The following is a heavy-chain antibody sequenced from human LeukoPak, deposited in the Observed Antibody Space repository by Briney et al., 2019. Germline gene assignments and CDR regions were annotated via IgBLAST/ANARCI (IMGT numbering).Heavy chain of an antibody. CDR2: INPNSGGT. CDR3: ARERFGELFNYYYYMDV. Sequence: ASVKVSCKASGYTFTGYYMHWVRQAPGQGLEWMGRINPNSGGTNYAQKFQGRVTMTRDTSISTAYMELSRLRSDDTAVYYCARERFGELFNYYYYMDVWGKGTTVTVSS. V-gene: IGHV1-2*02. CDR1: GYTFTGYY. J-gene: IGHJ6*03. D-gene: IGHD3-10*01.